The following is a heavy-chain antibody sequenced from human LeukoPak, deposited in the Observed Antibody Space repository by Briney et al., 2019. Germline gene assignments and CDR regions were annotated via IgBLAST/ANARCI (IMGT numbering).Heavy chain of an antibody. CDR3: ARDRLRYCSGGSCYSPVDY. J-gene: IGHJ4*02. CDR1: GFTFSSYG. Sequence: PGGSLRLSCAASGFTFSSYGMNWVRQAPGKGLEWVSGISGSGGTTYYADSVKGRFTISRDNSKNTLCLQINNLRAEDTAVYYCARDRLRYCSGGSCYSPVDYWGQGTLVTVSS. CDR2: ISGSGGTT. D-gene: IGHD2-15*01. V-gene: IGHV3-23*01.